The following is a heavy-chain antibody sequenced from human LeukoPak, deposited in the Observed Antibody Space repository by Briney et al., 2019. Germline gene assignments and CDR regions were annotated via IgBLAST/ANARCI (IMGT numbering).Heavy chain of an antibody. CDR3: ARGDYYDSSGTFDY. V-gene: IGHV3-48*04. CDR2: ISSSSSTI. Sequence: GGSLRLSCAASGFTFSSYSMNWVRQAPGKGLEWVSYISSSSSTIYYADSVKGRFTISRDNAKNSLYLQMNSLRAEDTAVYYCARGDYYDSSGTFDYWGQGTLVTVSS. J-gene: IGHJ4*02. D-gene: IGHD3-22*01. CDR1: GFTFSSYS.